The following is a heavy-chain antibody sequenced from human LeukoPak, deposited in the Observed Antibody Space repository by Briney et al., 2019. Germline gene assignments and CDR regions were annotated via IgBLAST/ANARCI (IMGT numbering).Heavy chain of an antibody. CDR3: ARDPSAYSSSWYSSNWFDP. V-gene: IGHV1-18*01. CDR2: ISAYNGNT. J-gene: IGHJ5*02. CDR1: GYTFTSYD. D-gene: IGHD6-13*01. Sequence: ASVKVSCKASGYTFTSYDINWVRQATGQGLEWMGWISAYNGNTNYAQKLQGRVTMTTDTSTSTAYIELRSLRSDDTAVYYCARDPSAYSSSWYSSNWFDPWGQGTLVTVSS.